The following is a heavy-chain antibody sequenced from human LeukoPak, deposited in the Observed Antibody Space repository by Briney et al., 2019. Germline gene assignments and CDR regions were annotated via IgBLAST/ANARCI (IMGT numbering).Heavy chain of an antibody. CDR1: GYTFTSYG. J-gene: IGHJ4*02. CDR3: AGDKGTNGVWRSGTIDY. D-gene: IGHD2-8*01. V-gene: IGHV1-18*01. Sequence: ASVKVSCKASGYTFTSYGISWVRQAPGQGLEWMGWISAYNGNTNYAQKLQGRVTMTTDTSTGTAYMELRSLRSDDTAVYYCAGDKGTNGVWRSGTIDYWGQGTLVTVSS. CDR2: ISAYNGNT.